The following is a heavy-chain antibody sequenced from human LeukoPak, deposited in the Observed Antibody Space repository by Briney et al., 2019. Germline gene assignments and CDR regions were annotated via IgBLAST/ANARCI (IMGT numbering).Heavy chain of an antibody. V-gene: IGHV4-4*07. D-gene: IGHD3-22*01. CDR1: GGSISSYY. CDR2: IYTSGST. J-gene: IGHJ4*02. Sequence: SETLSLTCTVSGGSISSYYWSWIRQPAGKGLEWIGRIYTSGSTNYNPSLKSRVTMSVDTSKNQFSLKLSSVTAADTAVYYCARHYYDSSGYYYLDYWGQGTLVTVSS. CDR3: ARHYYDSSGYYYLDY.